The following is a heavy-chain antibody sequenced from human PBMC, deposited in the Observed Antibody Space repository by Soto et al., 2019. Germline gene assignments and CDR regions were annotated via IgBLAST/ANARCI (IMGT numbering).Heavy chain of an antibody. CDR1: GGTISSGGYC. D-gene: IGHD2-8*01. CDR3: AARYCTNGVCYPRNYYYYMDV. Sequence: QVQLQESGPGLVKPSQTLSLTCTVSGGTISSGGYCWSWIRQHPGKGLEWIGYIYYSGSTYYNPSLKSRVTISVDTSKNQFSLKLSSVTAADTAVYYCAARYCTNGVCYPRNYYYYMDVWGKGTTVTVSS. CDR2: IYYSGST. J-gene: IGHJ6*03. V-gene: IGHV4-31*03.